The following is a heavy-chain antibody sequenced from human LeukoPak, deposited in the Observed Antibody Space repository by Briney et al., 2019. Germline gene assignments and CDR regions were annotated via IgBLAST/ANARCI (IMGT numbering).Heavy chain of an antibody. CDR1: GFTFDDYG. Sequence: GGSLRLSCVGSGFTFDDYGMSWVRQSPGKGLEWVAGINWNGGSTGYADSVKGRFTISRDNAKNSLYLQMNSLRGEDTALYSCAISPGITGTTTGFDYWGQGTLVIVSS. D-gene: IGHD1-14*01. CDR3: AISPGITGTTTGFDY. J-gene: IGHJ4*02. CDR2: INWNGGST. V-gene: IGHV3-20*04.